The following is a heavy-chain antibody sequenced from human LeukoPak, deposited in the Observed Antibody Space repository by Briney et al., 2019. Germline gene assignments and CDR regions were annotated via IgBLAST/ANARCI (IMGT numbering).Heavy chain of an antibody. D-gene: IGHD6-13*01. CDR1: GGSFSGYY. CDR3: ARASSSPTYFDY. CDR2: INHSGST. J-gene: IGHJ4*02. Sequence: PSETLSLTCAVYGGSFSGYYWSWIRQPPGKGLEWIGVINHSGSTNYNPSLKSRVTISVDTSKNQFSLKLSSVTAADTAVYYCARASSSPTYFDYWGQGTLVTVSS. V-gene: IGHV4-34*01.